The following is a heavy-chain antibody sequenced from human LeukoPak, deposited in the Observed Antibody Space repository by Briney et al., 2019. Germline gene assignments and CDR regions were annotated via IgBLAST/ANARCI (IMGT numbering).Heavy chain of an antibody. CDR1: GFTFSSYA. CDR3: ARSPSYYDY. Sequence: GGSLRLSCAASGFTFSSYAMSWVRQAPGKGLEWVSAISGSGGSTYYADSVKGRFTISRDNSKNTLYLQMDSLRAEDTAIYYCARSPSYYDYWGQGTLVTVSS. J-gene: IGHJ4*02. V-gene: IGHV3-23*01. CDR2: ISGSGGST. D-gene: IGHD7-27*01.